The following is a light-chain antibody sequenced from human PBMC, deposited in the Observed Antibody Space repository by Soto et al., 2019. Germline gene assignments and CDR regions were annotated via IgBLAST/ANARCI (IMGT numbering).Light chain of an antibody. CDR1: QSVNIN. Sequence: EIVMTQSPVTLSASPGERVTLSCRASQSVNINLAWYQQRPGHAPRVLIYGASNRASGIPDRFSGSGSGTDFTLTISSLEPDDFALYYCQQYNDWPPLTFGGGTRVEIK. CDR3: QQYNDWPPLT. CDR2: GAS. J-gene: IGKJ4*01. V-gene: IGKV3D-15*01.